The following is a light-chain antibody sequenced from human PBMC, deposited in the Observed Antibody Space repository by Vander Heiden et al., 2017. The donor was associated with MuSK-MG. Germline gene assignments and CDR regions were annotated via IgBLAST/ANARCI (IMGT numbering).Light chain of an antibody. V-gene: IGLV3-21*01. CDR1: KIKNYS. CDR3: QVWESASNPSYV. Sequence: SYVLTQPPSVSVAPGKTARVTCGGQKIKNYSVHWYQQKPGQAPILVMYYDNRRPSGIPERFSGSNSGNTATLTITSVEAGDEAVYYCQVWESASNPSYVFGSGTQVTVL. CDR2: YDN. J-gene: IGLJ1*01.